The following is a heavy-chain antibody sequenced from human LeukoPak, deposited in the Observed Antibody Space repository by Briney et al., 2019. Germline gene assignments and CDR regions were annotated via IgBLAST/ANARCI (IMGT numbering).Heavy chain of an antibody. CDR3: AKGRYYPKDFFDY. CDR2: ISSSGSTI. Sequence: PGGSLRLSCAASGFTFSDYYMSWIRQAPGKGLEWVSYISSSGSTIYYADSVKGRFTISRDNAKNSLYLQMNSLRAEDTAVYYCAKGRYYPKDFFDYWGQGTLVTVSS. V-gene: IGHV3-11*04. D-gene: IGHD3-10*01. CDR1: GFTFSDYY. J-gene: IGHJ4*02.